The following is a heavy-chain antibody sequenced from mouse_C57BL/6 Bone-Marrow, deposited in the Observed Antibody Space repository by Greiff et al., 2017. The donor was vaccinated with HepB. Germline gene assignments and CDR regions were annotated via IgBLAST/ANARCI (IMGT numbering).Heavy chain of an antibody. V-gene: IGHV5-17*01. CDR1: GFTFSDYG. D-gene: IGHD1-1*01. Sequence: VQLKESGGGLVKPGGSLKLSCAASGFTFSDYGMHWVRQAPEKGLEWVAYISSGSSTIYYADTVKGRFTISRDNAKNTLFLQMTSLRSEDTAMYYCAKGLTTVVAKFDYWGQGTTLTVSS. CDR3: AKGLTTVVAKFDY. J-gene: IGHJ2*01. CDR2: ISSGSSTI.